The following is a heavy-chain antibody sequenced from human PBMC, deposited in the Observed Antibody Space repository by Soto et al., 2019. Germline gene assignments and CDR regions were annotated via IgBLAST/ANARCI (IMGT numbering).Heavy chain of an antibody. CDR2: IYYSGST. CDR1: GGSISSYY. V-gene: IGHV4-59*01. Sequence: ETLSLTCTVSGGSISSYYWSWIRQPPGKGLEWIGYIYYSGSTNYNPSLKSRVTISVDTSKNQFSLKLSSVTAADTAVYYCARDDSGSYSFRAFDIWGQGTMVT. J-gene: IGHJ3*02. CDR3: ARDDSGSYSFRAFDI. D-gene: IGHD3-10*01.